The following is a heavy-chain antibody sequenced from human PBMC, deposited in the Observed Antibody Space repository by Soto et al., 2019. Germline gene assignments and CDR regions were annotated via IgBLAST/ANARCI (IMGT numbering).Heavy chain of an antibody. CDR3: ARDFTEWPAFGSDS. J-gene: IGHJ5*01. V-gene: IGHV3-7*01. Sequence: GGSLRLSWAAAGIMFSNHWRRWVRQCAEKELEWVANIKKDGRQKYYVEFVRGRFTISRDNAKNSLYLQMDSLTAEYTVVYFCARDFTEWPAFGSDSWGQGTLVTVSS. CDR2: IKKDGRQK. CDR1: GIMFSNHW. D-gene: IGHD3-10*01.